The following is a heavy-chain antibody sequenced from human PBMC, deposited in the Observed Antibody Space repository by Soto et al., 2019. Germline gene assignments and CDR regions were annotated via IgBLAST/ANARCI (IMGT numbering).Heavy chain of an antibody. J-gene: IGHJ6*02. Sequence: GSLRLSCAASGFTFSSYAMSWVRQAPGKGLEWVSAFSGSGGSTYYADSVKGRFTISRDNSKNTLYLQMNSLRAEDTAVYYCAKTPSYYDFWSAPTAYYYYGMDVWGQGTTVTVSS. CDR1: GFTFSSYA. CDR3: AKTPSYYDFWSAPTAYYYYGMDV. D-gene: IGHD3-3*01. V-gene: IGHV3-23*01. CDR2: FSGSGGST.